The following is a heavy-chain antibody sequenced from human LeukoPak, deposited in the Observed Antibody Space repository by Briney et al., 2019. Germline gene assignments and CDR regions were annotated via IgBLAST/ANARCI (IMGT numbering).Heavy chain of an antibody. CDR3: AKSPGGDGYNLVYFDY. V-gene: IGHV3-48*03. CDR2: ISSSGSTI. J-gene: IGHJ4*02. CDR1: GFTFSSYE. Sequence: GGSLRLSCAASGFTFSSYEMNWVRQAPGKGLEWVSYISSSGSTIYYADSVKGRFTISRDNAKNSLYLQMNSLRAEDTAVYYCAKSPGGDGYNLVYFDYWGQGTLVTVSS. D-gene: IGHD5-24*01.